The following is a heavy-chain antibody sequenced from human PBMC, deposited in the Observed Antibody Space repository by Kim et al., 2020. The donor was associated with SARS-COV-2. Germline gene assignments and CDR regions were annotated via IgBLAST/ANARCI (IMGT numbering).Heavy chain of an antibody. CDR1: GFTFSSYG. D-gene: IGHD3-10*01. J-gene: IGHJ6*02. V-gene: IGHV3-30*18. CDR2: ISYDGSNK. Sequence: GGSLRLSCAASGFTFSSYGMHWVRQAPGKGLEWVAGISYDGSNKYYADSVKGRFTISRDNSKNTLYLQMNSLRAEDTAVYYCAKEKVWFGELLHKKSYYYSGMDVWGQGTTVTVSS. CDR3: AKEKVWFGELLHKKSYYYSGMDV.